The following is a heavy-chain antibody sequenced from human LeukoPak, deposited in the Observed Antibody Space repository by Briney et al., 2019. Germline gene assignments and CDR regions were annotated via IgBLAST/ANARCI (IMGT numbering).Heavy chain of an antibody. CDR1: GFTFSSYG. CDR2: IWYDGSNK. D-gene: IGHD2-15*01. CDR3: AKDGSGGGWKWFDP. J-gene: IGHJ5*02. V-gene: IGHV3-33*06. Sequence: GRSLRLSCAASGFTFSSYGFHRVRQAPGKGLEWVAVIWYDGSNKYCADSVKGRFTISRDSSKNTLYLQMNSLRAEDTAVYYCAKDGSGGGWKWFDPWGQGTLVTVSS.